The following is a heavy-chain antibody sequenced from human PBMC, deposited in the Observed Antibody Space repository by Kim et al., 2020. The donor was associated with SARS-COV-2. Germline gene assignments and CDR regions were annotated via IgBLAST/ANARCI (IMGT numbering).Heavy chain of an antibody. V-gene: IGHV3-43*02. D-gene: IGHD1-1*01. CDR3: AKDIIGLERHYGMDV. Sequence: GGSLRLSCAASGFTFDDYAMHWVRQAPGKGLEWVSLISGDGGSTYYADSVKGRFTISRDNSKNSLYLQMNSLRTEDTALYYCAKDIIGLERHYGMDVWGQGTPVTVSS. J-gene: IGHJ6*02. CDR1: GFTFDDYA. CDR2: ISGDGGST.